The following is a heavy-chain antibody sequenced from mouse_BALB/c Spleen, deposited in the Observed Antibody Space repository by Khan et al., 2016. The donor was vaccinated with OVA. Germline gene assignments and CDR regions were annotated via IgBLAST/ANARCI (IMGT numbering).Heavy chain of an antibody. CDR3: ARGGLPFAY. D-gene: IGHD2-13*01. Sequence: QVQLKQSGPGLVQPSQSLSITCTVSGCSLTNYGVHWVRQSPGKGLEWLGVIWSGGSTDFNAAFISRLSISKDNSKSQVFFKMTSLQTNDSAIYXCARGGLPFAYWGQGTLVTVSA. V-gene: IGHV2-2*02. J-gene: IGHJ3*01. CDR1: GCSLTNYG. CDR2: IWSGGST.